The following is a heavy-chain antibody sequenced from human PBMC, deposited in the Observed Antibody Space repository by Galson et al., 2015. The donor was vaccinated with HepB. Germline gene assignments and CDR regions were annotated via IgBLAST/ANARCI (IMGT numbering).Heavy chain of an antibody. CDR3: AHSEAAAGYRAYYFGY. J-gene: IGHJ4*02. D-gene: IGHD6-13*01. Sequence: PALVKPTQTLTLTCTFSGFSLSTSGVGVGWIRQPPGKALEWLALIYWDDDKRYSPSLKSRLTITKDTSKNQVVLTMTNMDPVDTATYYCAHSEAAAGYRAYYFGYWGQGTLVTVSS. CDR2: IYWDDDK. V-gene: IGHV2-5*02. CDR1: GFSLSTSGVG.